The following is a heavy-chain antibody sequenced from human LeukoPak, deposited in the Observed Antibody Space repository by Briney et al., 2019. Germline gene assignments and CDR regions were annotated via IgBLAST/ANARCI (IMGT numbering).Heavy chain of an antibody. CDR3: ARDGEFLEWLLPEYYYYYGMDV. CDR2: INAGNGNT. D-gene: IGHD3-3*01. V-gene: IGHV1-3*01. J-gene: IGHJ6*02. Sequence: ASVKVSCKASGHTFTSYAMHWVRQAPGQRLEWMGWINAGNGNTKYSQKFQGRVTITRDTSASTAYMELSSLRSEDTAVYYCARDGEFLEWLLPEYYYYYGMDVWGQGTTVTVSS. CDR1: GHTFTSYA.